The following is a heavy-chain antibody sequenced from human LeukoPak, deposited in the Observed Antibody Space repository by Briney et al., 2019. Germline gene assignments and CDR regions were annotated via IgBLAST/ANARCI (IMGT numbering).Heavy chain of an antibody. CDR1: GGPISSYY. CDR3: AGTPEPYYYDSSGYNIWFDP. J-gene: IGHJ5*02. CDR2: IYTRGST. V-gene: IGHV4-4*09. D-gene: IGHD3-22*01. Sequence: SETLALPCNVSGGPISSYYWSWIRQPPGRGLEWIGYIYTRGSTNYNPSRKRRVTLSVDTSKNQFALKIGSATAADTAVYYCAGTPEPYYYDSSGYNIWFDPWGQATLVTVSS.